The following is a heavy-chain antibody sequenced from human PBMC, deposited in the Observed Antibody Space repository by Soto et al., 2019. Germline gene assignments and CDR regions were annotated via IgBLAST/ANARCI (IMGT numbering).Heavy chain of an antibody. J-gene: IGHJ4*02. CDR3: ARDLGNWNERYFDY. V-gene: IGHV1-69*01. CDR2: IIPIFGTA. Sequence: QVQLVQSGAEVKKPGSSVKVSCKASGGTFSSYAISGVRQAPGQGLEWMGGIIPIFGTANYAQKFQGRVTITADESTSTAYMELSSLRSEDTAVYYCARDLGNWNERYFDYWGQGTLVTVSS. D-gene: IGHD1-1*01. CDR1: GGTFSSYA.